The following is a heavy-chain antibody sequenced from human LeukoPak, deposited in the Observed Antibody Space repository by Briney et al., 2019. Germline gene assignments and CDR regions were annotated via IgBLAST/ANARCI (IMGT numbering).Heavy chain of an antibody. CDR2: IIPIFGTA. V-gene: IGHV1-69*13. CDR1: GGTFSSYA. D-gene: IGHD5-12*01. Sequence: ASVKVSCKASGGTFSSYAISWVRQAPGQGLEWLGGIIPIFGTANYAQKFQGRVTITADESTSTADMELSSLRSEDTAVYYCARDRTRWLRFGTFDYWGQGTLVTVSS. J-gene: IGHJ4*02. CDR3: ARDRTRWLRFGTFDY.